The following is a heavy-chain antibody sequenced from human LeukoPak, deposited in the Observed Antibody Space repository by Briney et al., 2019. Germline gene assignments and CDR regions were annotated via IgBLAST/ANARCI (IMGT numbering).Heavy chain of an antibody. J-gene: IGHJ4*02. Sequence: SETLSLTCSVSGGSISRSSYYWGWIRQSPGEGLEWIGSIYYGGSTYYNTSLKSRVTISVDSSKNQFSLKLTSVTAADTAVYYCVRHGSYCGGDCYFDYWGQGTLVTVSS. D-gene: IGHD2-21*02. V-gene: IGHV4-39*01. CDR2: IYYGGST. CDR1: GGSISRSSYY. CDR3: VRHGSYCGGDCYFDY.